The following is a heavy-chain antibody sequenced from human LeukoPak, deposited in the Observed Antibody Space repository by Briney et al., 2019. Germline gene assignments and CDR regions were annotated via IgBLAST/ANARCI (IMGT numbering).Heavy chain of an antibody. V-gene: IGHV1-18*01. J-gene: IGHJ4*02. CDR2: ISAYNGNT. Sequence: ASVKVSCKASGYTFTSYGISWVRQAPGQGLEWMGWISAYNGNTNYAQKFQGRVTMTRDTSISTAYMELSRLRSDDTAVYYCARGGNRRVGAKGKILDCWGQGTLVTVSS. D-gene: IGHD1-26*01. CDR3: ARGGNRRVGAKGKILDC. CDR1: GYTFTSYG.